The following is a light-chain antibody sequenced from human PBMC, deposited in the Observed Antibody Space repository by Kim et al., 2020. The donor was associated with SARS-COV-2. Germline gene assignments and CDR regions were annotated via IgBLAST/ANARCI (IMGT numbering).Light chain of an antibody. V-gene: IGKV2-30*01. Sequence: PAATACRISQSEVYSEGKIYLNWFQQGPGESPRRLIYKVYKRDTGVPDRFRGRGSGTDCTLQNRGVGAEDVGVYYCVQGTHWPFTFGPRTKVDSK. CDR3: VQGTHWPFT. CDR2: KVY. J-gene: IGKJ3*01. CDR1: QSEVYSEGKIY.